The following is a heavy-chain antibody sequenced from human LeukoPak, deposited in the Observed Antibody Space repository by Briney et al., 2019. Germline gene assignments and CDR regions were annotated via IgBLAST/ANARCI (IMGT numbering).Heavy chain of an antibody. V-gene: IGHV3-48*01. CDR1: GFTFSSYG. J-gene: IGHJ4*02. Sequence: PGGSLRLSCAASGFTFSSYGMNWVRQAPGKGLEWVSYISSGSSSKYYADSVKGRFTISRDNAKNSLYLQMNSLRAEDTAVYYCARSPYYYDSSGYFDYWGQGTLVTVSS. CDR2: ISSGSSSK. CDR3: ARSPYYYDSSGYFDY. D-gene: IGHD3-22*01.